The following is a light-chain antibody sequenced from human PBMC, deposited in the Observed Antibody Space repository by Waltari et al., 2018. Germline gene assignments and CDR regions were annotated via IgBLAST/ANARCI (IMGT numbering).Light chain of an antibody. CDR3: QSYDTNLRDWV. V-gene: IGLV1-40*01. CDR1: SPNIGAGYD. J-gene: IGLJ3*02. CDR2: GDT. Sequence: QSVLTQPPSVSGAPGQRVTISCIGYSPNIGAGYDVQWYQQLPGTAPKLLIYGDTSLPSGVPDRFSASKSGTSVSLAITGLQPEDEAHYYCQSYDTNLRDWVFGGGTKLTVL.